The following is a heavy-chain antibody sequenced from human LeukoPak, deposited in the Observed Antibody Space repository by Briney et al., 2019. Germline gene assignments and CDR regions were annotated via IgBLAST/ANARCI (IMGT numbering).Heavy chain of an antibody. V-gene: IGHV4-34*01. Sequence: SETLSLTCAVYVGSLSCYYWSWIRQPPGKGLEWIGEINHSGSTNNNPSLKSRVTISVDTSKNQFSLKLSSVTAADTAVYYCTRGPRYSSGWYDYYGMDVWGQGTTVTVSS. CDR3: TRGPRYSSGWYDYYGMDV. J-gene: IGHJ6*02. CDR1: VGSLSCYY. D-gene: IGHD6-19*01. CDR2: INHSGST.